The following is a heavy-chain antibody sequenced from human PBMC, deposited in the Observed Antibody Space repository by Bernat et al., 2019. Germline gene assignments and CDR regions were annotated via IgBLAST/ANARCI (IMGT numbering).Heavy chain of an antibody. CDR3: ARDSSSSVFDY. CDR1: GFTVSSNY. Sequence: EVQLMESGGGLVQPGGSLRLSCAASGFTVSSNYMSWVRQAPGKGLEWVSVIYSGGSTYYADSVKGRFTISRDNSKNTLYLQMNSLRAEDTAVYYCARDSSSSVFDYWGQGTLVTVSS. J-gene: IGHJ4*02. D-gene: IGHD6-6*01. CDR2: IYSGGST. V-gene: IGHV3-66*01.